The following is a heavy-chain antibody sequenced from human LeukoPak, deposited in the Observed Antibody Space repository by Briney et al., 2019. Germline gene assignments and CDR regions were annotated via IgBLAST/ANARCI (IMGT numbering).Heavy chain of an antibody. Sequence: GGSLRLSCAASGFTLSTYWMNWVRQAPGKGLEWVANIKQDGSEKYYVDSVKGRFTISRDNAKNSLYLQMNSLRAEDAAVYYCARDGLGGAYWGQGTLVTVSS. J-gene: IGHJ4*02. CDR3: ARDGLGGAY. CDR2: IKQDGSEK. D-gene: IGHD3/OR15-3a*01. CDR1: GFTLSTYW. V-gene: IGHV3-7*01.